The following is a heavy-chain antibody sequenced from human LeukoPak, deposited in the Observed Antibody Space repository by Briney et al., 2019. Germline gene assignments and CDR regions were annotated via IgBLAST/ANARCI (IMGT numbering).Heavy chain of an antibody. D-gene: IGHD3-16*02. V-gene: IGHV4-38-2*01. CDR1: KYPMTSEYY. J-gene: IGHJ6*03. CDR2: ILNSGIA. CDR3: GRAGLGTAYNRFYYYMDV. Sequence: TLYLTSAGIKYPMTSEYYRLSILQPLAPSLQWIAQILNSGIAHYNPSLKSRVTMSVDTSRSQFSVNLNSVTAADTAVYFCGRAGLGTAYNRFYYYMDVWGKGTTVTVSS.